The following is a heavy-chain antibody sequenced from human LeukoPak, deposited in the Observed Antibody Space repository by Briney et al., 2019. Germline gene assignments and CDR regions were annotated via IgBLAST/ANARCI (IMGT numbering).Heavy chain of an antibody. V-gene: IGHV3-15*01. CDR3: TTDTRILRYFDWLLAPFWY. CDR2: IKSKPDGGTT. Sequence: PGGSLRLSCAASGFTFSNAWMSWVRQAPGKGLEWVGRIKSKPDGGTTDYAAPVRGRFTISRDDSKNTLYLQMNSLQTEDTAVYYCTTDTRILRYFDWLLAPFWYWGQGTLVTVSS. D-gene: IGHD3-9*01. CDR1: GFTFSNAW. J-gene: IGHJ4*02.